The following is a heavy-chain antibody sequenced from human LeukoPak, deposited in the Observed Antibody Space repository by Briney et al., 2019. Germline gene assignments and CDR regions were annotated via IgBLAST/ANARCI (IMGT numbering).Heavy chain of an antibody. V-gene: IGHV4-39*01. D-gene: IGHD3-10*01. Sequence: PSETLSLTCSVSGVSISSSNSYWGWIRQPPGKGLEWIGSIYYTGNTYYNASLKSRVTISIDTSKNQFSLKLTSVTAADTAVYYCAKSLYGSGSYYNWFDPWGQGTLVTVSS. CDR3: AKSLYGSGSYYNWFDP. J-gene: IGHJ5*02. CDR2: IYYTGNT. CDR1: GVSISSSNSY.